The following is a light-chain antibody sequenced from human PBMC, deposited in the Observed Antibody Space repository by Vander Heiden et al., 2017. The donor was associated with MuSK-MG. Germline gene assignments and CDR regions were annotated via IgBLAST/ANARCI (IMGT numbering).Light chain of an antibody. CDR1: NLGSKY. CDR3: QSWDSKSGYV. Sequence: SYDLTQPPSVSVSPGQTANITCSGDNLGSKYACWYQQKPGQSPVLVIYQDRNRPSGIPDRFSGSNSGNTATLTISGTQGMDEADYYCQSWDSKSGYVFGTGTRVTVL. V-gene: IGLV3-1*01. J-gene: IGLJ1*01. CDR2: QDR.